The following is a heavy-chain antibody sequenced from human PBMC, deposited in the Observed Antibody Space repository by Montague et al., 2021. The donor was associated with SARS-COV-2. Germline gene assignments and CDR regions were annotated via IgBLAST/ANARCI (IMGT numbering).Heavy chain of an antibody. CDR2: TYYRSEWYS. Sequence: CAISGDSVSTHSGTWNWARLSPSRGLEWLGRTYYRSEWYSDYSVSVKSRISINPDTSKNQFSLQLNSVTPEDTAVYYCARAERGSCGDGNCYQYFFNYWGQGTLVTVSS. CDR3: ARAERGSCGDGNCYQYFFNY. J-gene: IGHJ4*02. D-gene: IGHD2-15*01. CDR1: GDSVSTHSGT. V-gene: IGHV6-1*01.